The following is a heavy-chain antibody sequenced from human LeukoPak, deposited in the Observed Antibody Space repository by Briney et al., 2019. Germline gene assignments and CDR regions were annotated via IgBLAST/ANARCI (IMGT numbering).Heavy chain of an antibody. D-gene: IGHD3-22*01. Sequence: PGKSLRLSCAASGFSFSSYAMSWVRQAPGKGLEWVSSISISGGSTYYADSVKGRFTISRDNSKNTLYLQMNSLRAEDTAIYYCAKFLFYDTSGYFDYWGQGTLVTVSS. CDR1: GFSFSSYA. J-gene: IGHJ4*02. V-gene: IGHV3-23*01. CDR3: AKFLFYDTSGYFDY. CDR2: ISISGGST.